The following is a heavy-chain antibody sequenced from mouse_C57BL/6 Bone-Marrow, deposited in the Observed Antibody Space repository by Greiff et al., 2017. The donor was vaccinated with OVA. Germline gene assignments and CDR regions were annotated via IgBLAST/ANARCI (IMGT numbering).Heavy chain of an antibody. CDR3: ARGGNYGLRFPH. CDR1: GYTFTSYW. CDR2: IHPNSGST. Sequence: QVQLHQPGAELVKPGASVKLSCKASGYTFTSYWMHWVKQRPGQGLEWIGMIHPNSGSTNYNEKFRSKATLTVDKSSSTAYMQLSSLTSEDSAVYYCARGGNYGLRFPHWGQGTTLTVSS. J-gene: IGHJ2*01. D-gene: IGHD2-1*01. V-gene: IGHV1-64*01.